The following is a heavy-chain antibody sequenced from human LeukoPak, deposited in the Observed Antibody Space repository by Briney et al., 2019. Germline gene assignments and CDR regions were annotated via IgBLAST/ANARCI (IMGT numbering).Heavy chain of an antibody. CDR3: AKLWTGSYPRYFDY. D-gene: IGHD3-10*01. CDR1: GFTFSSYA. J-gene: IGHJ4*02. CDR2: ISYDGSNK. Sequence: PGGSLRLSCAASGFTFSSYAMHWVRQAPGKGLEWVAVISYDGSNKYYADSVKGRFTISRDNSKNTLYLQMNSLRAEDTATYYCAKLWTGSYPRYFDYWGQGTLVTVSS. V-gene: IGHV3-30-3*02.